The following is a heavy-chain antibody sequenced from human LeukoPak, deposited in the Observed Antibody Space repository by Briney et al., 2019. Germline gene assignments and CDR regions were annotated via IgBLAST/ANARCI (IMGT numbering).Heavy chain of an antibody. Sequence: GGSLRLSCAASGFTFSSYAMSWVRQAPGKGLEWVSAISGSGGSTYYADSVKGRFTISRDNAKSSLYLQMNSLRAEDTAVYYCARAGYSMDTEYFQHWGQGTLVTVSS. D-gene: IGHD5-18*01. CDR3: ARAGYSMDTEYFQH. CDR1: GFTFSSYA. V-gene: IGHV3-23*01. J-gene: IGHJ1*01. CDR2: ISGSGGST.